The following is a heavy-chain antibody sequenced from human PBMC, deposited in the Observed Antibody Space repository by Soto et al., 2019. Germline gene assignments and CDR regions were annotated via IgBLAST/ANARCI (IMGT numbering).Heavy chain of an antibody. V-gene: IGHV4-34*01. CDR2: INHSGST. CDR1: GGSFSGYY. D-gene: IGHD3-22*01. Sequence: SETLSLTCAVYGGSFSGYYWSWIRQPPGKGLEWIGEINHSGSTNYNPSLKSRVTISVDTSKNQFSLKLSSVTAADTAVYYCARPNTVDYYECSGYSGHDAFDRWSQGKMVTV. J-gene: IGHJ3*02. CDR3: ARPNTVDYYECSGYSGHDAFDR.